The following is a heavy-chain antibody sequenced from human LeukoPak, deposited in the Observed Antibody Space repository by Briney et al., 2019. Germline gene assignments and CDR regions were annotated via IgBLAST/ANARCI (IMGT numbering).Heavy chain of an antibody. Sequence: PSETLSLTCTVSGGSISSYYWSWIRQPPGKGLEWTGYIYYSGSTNYNPSLKSRVTISVDTSKNQFSLKLSSVTAADTAVYYCARHAGLLWFGELYWFDPWGQGTLVTVSS. CDR3: ARHAGLLWFGELYWFDP. J-gene: IGHJ5*02. D-gene: IGHD3-10*01. V-gene: IGHV4-59*08. CDR2: IYYSGST. CDR1: GGSISSYY.